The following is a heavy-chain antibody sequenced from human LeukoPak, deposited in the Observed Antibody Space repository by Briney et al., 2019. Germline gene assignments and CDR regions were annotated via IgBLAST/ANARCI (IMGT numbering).Heavy chain of an antibody. CDR3: AGLVVAALPVNYYYYGMDV. CDR1: GGSISSYY. D-gene: IGHD2-15*01. Sequence: SETLSLTCTVSGGSISSYYWSWIRQPPGKGLEWIGYIYYSGSTYYNPSLKSRVTISVDTSKNQFSLKLSSVTAADTAVYYCAGLVVAALPVNYYYYGMDVWGQGTTVTVSS. V-gene: IGHV4-59*08. CDR2: IYYSGST. J-gene: IGHJ6*02.